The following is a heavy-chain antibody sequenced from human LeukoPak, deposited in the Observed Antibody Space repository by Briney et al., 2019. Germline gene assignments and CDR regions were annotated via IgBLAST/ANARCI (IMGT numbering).Heavy chain of an antibody. V-gene: IGHV3-23*01. CDR1: GFTFSSNA. CDR2: ISGSGGNT. D-gene: IGHD1-1*01. CDR3: ATTKQARRYFDY. Sequence: GGSLRLSCAGSGFTFSSNALSWVRQAPGKGLEWVSAISGSGGNTYYADSVRGRFTISRDNSKNTLYLQMNTLRAEDTAVYYCATTKQARRYFDYWGQGTLVTVSS. J-gene: IGHJ4*02.